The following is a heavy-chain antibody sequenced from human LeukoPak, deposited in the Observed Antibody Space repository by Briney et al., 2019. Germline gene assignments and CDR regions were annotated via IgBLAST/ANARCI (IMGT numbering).Heavy chain of an antibody. D-gene: IGHD2-15*01. J-gene: IGHJ6*03. CDR3: ARNFVVVVAATRWSNYYMDV. V-gene: IGHV1-2*02. CDR1: GYTFTGYY. Sequence: ASVKVSCKASGYTFTGYYMHWVRQAPGQGLEWMGWINPNSGGTNYAQKFQGRVTMTRDTSISTAYMELSRLRSDDTAVCYCARNFVVVVAATRWSNYYMDVWGKGTTVTVSS. CDR2: INPNSGGT.